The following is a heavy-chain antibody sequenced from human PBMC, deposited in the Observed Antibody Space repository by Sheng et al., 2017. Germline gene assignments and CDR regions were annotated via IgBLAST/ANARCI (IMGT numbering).Heavy chain of an antibody. J-gene: IGHJ4*02. CDR2: INWNGGST. CDR3: ARNSGYDYGVDDY. CDR1: GFTFDDYG. Sequence: EVQLAESGGGVVRPGGSLRLSCVVSGFTFDDYGMSWVRQGPGKGLEWVSGINWNGGSTGYVDSVKGRFTISRDNAKNSLYLQMNSLRAEDTALYYCARNSGYDYGVDDYWGQGTRGHRLL. D-gene: IGHD5-12*01. V-gene: IGHV3-20*04.